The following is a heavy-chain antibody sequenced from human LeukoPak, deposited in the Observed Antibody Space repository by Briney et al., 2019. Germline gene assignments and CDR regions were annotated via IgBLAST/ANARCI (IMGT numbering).Heavy chain of an antibody. V-gene: IGHV4-39*01. CDR3: ARHYGP. CDR2: IYYSGST. J-gene: IGHJ5*02. CDR1: GGAISGRRDY. D-gene: IGHD3-10*01. Sequence: PSETLSLTCTVSGGAISGRRDYWGWIRQPPGKGLEWIASIYYSGSTHYNPSLKSRVTISVDTSRNQFSLELRTATAADSAMYYCARHYGPWGQGTLVTVSS.